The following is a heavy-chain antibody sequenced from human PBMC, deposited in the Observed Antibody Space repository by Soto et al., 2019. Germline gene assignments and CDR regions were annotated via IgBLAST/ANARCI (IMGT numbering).Heavy chain of an antibody. Sequence: GGSLRLSCAASGFTFSDYYMSWIRQAPGKGLERVSYISSSGSTIYYADSVKGRFTISRDNAKNTMYLQMNSLRAEDTAVYYCVLVSQLREVSDYGDYVDYYYYMDVWGKGTTVTVSS. CDR1: GFTFSDYY. CDR3: VLVSQLREVSDYGDYVDYYYYMDV. D-gene: IGHD4-17*01. CDR2: ISSSGSTI. V-gene: IGHV3-11*01. J-gene: IGHJ6*03.